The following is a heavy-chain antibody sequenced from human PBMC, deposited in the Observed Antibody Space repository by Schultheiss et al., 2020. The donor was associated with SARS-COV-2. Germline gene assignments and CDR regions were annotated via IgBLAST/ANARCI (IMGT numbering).Heavy chain of an antibody. Sequence: SETLSLTCSVSGGSISTYFWSWIRQPPGKGLEWIGYIYYSGSTNYNPSLKSRVTISMDTSKNHFSLRMRYVTAADTGVYYCASGATSFDYWGQGTLVTVSS. J-gene: IGHJ4*02. CDR3: ASGATSFDY. CDR1: GGSISTYF. CDR2: IYYSGST. V-gene: IGHV4-59*08. D-gene: IGHD2-2*01.